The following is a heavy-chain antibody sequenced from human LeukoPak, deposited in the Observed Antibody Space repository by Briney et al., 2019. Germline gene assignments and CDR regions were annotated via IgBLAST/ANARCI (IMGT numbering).Heavy chain of an antibody. CDR3: AKDRSSGWPDAFDI. D-gene: IGHD6-19*01. V-gene: IGHV1-46*01. J-gene: IGHJ3*02. Sequence: ASVKVSCKASGYTFTSYYMHWVRQAPGQGLEWMGIINPSGGSTSYAQKFQGRVTMTRDMSTSTVYMELSSLRAEDTAVYYCAKDRSSGWPDAFDIWGQGTMVTVSS. CDR2: INPSGGST. CDR1: GYTFTSYY.